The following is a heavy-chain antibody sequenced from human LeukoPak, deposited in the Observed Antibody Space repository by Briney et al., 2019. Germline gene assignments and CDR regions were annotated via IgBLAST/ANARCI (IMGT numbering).Heavy chain of an antibody. Sequence: GRSLRPSCAASGFTFSNYAMHWVRQAPGKGLEWVADISYEGSSPYYADSVKGRFTISRDNSKNTLYLQMKSLGAEDTAVYYCARDERQYSGYDTLDYWGQGTLVSVSS. V-gene: IGHV3-30-3*01. CDR3: ARDERQYSGYDTLDY. CDR1: GFTFSNYA. J-gene: IGHJ4*02. D-gene: IGHD5-12*01. CDR2: ISYEGSSP.